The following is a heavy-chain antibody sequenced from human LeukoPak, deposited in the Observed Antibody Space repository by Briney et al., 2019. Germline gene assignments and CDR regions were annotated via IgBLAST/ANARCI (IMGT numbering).Heavy chain of an antibody. CDR1: GYTFTGYY. CDR3: ARAPVVRGVIITTSYYYYMDV. J-gene: IGHJ6*03. CDR2: INPNSGGT. D-gene: IGHD3-10*01. V-gene: IGHV1-2*02. Sequence: GASVKVSCKASGYTFTGYYMHWVRQAPGQGLEWMGWINPNSGGTNYAQKFQGRVTITRNTSISTAYMELSSLRSEDTAVYYCARAPVVRGVIITTSYYYYMDVWGKGTTVTVSS.